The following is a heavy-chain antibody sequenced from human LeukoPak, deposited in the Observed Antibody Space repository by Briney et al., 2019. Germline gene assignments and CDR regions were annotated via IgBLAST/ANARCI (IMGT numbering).Heavy chain of an antibody. V-gene: IGHV3-30*03. CDR1: GFTFSMYG. CDR3: ARARGLVSRPRTGYYYYMDV. D-gene: IGHD6-6*01. CDR2: IANDGKTT. J-gene: IGHJ6*03. Sequence: GGSLRLSCAASGFTFSMYGTHWVRQAPGKGLEWVAVIANDGKTTYYADSVKGRFTISRDNSKNTLYLQMNSLRAEDTAVYYCARARGLVSRPRTGYYYYMDVWGKGTTVTISS.